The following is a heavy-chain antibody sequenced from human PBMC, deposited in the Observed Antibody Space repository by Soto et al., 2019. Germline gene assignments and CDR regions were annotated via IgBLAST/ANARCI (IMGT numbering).Heavy chain of an antibody. CDR1: GYSFTSYW. V-gene: IGHV5-10-1*01. D-gene: IGHD2-15*01. J-gene: IGHJ6*02. CDR3: ARRWGVVVAATAYYYGMDV. CDR2: IDPSDSYT. Sequence: PGESLKISCKGSGYSFTSYWISWVRQMPGKGLEWMGRIDPSDSYTNYSPSFQGHVTISADKSISTAYLQWSSLKASDTAMYYCARRWGVVVAATAYYYGMDVWGQGTTVTVS.